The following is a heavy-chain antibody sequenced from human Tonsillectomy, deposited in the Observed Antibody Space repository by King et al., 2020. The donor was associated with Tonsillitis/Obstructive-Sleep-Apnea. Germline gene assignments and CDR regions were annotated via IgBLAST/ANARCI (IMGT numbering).Heavy chain of an antibody. CDR2: IFHSGST. D-gene: IGHD3-22*01. Sequence: VQLQESGPGLVKPSQTLSLTCTVSGGSISSGDYYWSWIRQHPGKGLEWIGYIFHSGSTYYNPSLRSRVTISVDTSKNQFSLRLTSVTAADTAVYYCARKADSSGYYNDEPHFDYWGQGALVTVSS. CDR1: GGSISSGDYY. CDR3: ARKADSSGYYNDEPHFDY. V-gene: IGHV4-31*03. J-gene: IGHJ4*02.